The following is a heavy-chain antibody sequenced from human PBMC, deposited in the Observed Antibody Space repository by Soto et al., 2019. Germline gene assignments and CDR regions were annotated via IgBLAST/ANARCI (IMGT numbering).Heavy chain of an antibody. D-gene: IGHD6-6*01. V-gene: IGHV3-73*01. CDR2: IRTKTNNYAK. CDR3: TALARIDY. Sequence: PGGSLRLSCAASGFTFSGSGIHWVRQASGKGLEWVGRIRTKTNNYAKAHAASVKGRFTISRDDSKNMAYLQMNSLKTEDTAVYYCTALARIDYWGQGTMVTVSS. CDR1: GFTFSGSG. J-gene: IGHJ4*02.